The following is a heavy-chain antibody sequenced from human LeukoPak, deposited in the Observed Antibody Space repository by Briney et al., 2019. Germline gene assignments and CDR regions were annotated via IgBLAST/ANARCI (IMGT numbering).Heavy chain of an antibody. D-gene: IGHD2-21*02. Sequence: GASLKISCKGSGCSFTSYWIGWVRQMPGKGLEWMGIIYPGDSDTTYSPSFEGQVTISADKSISTAYLQWSSLKVSDTAMYYCARLDGDGRFEYFQYWGQGTLVTVSS. J-gene: IGHJ1*01. V-gene: IGHV5-51*01. CDR2: IYPGDSDT. CDR1: GCSFTSYW. CDR3: ARLDGDGRFEYFQY.